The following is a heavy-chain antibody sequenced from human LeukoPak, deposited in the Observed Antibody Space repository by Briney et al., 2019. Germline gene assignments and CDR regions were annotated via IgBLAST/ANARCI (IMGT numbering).Heavy chain of an antibody. V-gene: IGHV5-51*01. CDR2: IYPGDSDT. Sequence: GASLKISCKGSGSRFTRYWIGWVRQMPGKGLEWMGIIYPGDSDTRYSPSFQGQVTISADKSNAYLQWTSLKASDTAMYYCASRAGYGAYPYYFDFWGQGTLVTVSS. CDR1: GSRFTRYW. D-gene: IGHD4-17*01. J-gene: IGHJ4*02. CDR3: ASRAGYGAYPYYFDF.